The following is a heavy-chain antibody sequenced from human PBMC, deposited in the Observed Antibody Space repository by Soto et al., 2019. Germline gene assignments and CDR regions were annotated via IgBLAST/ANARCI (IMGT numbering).Heavy chain of an antibody. CDR2: FDPEDGET. CDR3: ATDQKSEHLREINWFDP. Sequence: ASVKVSCKVSGYTLTELSIHWVRHAPGKVLEWMGGFDPEDGETIYAQKFQGRVTMTEDTSTDTAYMELSSLRSEDTAVYYCATDQKSEHLREINWFDPWGQGTLVTVSS. CDR1: GYTLTELS. V-gene: IGHV1-24*01. J-gene: IGHJ5*02.